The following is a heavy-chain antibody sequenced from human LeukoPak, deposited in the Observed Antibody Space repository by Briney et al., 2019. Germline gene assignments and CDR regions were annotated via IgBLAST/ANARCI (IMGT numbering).Heavy chain of an antibody. J-gene: IGHJ4*02. CDR1: GFTFSSYG. CDR2: IRYDGSNK. D-gene: IGHD5/OR15-5a*01. CDR3: AKDGLRSSLYYFDY. Sequence: PGGSLRLSCAASGFTFSSYGMHWVRQAPGKGLEWVAFIRYDGSNKYYADSVKGRFTISRDNSKNTLYLQMNSLRAEDTAVYYCAKDGLRSSLYYFDYWGQGTLVTVSS. V-gene: IGHV3-30*02.